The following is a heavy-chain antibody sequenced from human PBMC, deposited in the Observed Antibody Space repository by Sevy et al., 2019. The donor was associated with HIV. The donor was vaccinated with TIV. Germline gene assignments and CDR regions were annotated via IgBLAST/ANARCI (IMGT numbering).Heavy chain of an antibody. CDR1: GFTFSSYA. CDR2: ISGSGGST. D-gene: IGHD3-3*01. CDR3: AKGGDFWSGYYSYYFDY. Sequence: GRSLRLSCAASGFTFSSYAMSWVRQAPGKGLEWVSAISGSGGSTYYADSVKGRFTISRDSSKNTLYLQMNSLRAEDTAAYYCAKGGDFWSGYYSYYFDYWGQGTLVTVSS. V-gene: IGHV3-23*01. J-gene: IGHJ4*02.